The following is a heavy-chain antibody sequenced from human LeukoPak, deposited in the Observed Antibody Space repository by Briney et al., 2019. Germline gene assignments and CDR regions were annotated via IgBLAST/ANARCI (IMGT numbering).Heavy chain of an antibody. CDR1: GGTFSSYA. Sequence: SVKVSCKASGGTFSSYAISWVRQAPGQGLEWTGGIIPIFGTANYAQKFQGRVTITADKSTSTAYMELSSLRSEDTAVYYCATLWFGEYPFDYWGQGTLVTVSS. CDR2: IIPIFGTA. V-gene: IGHV1-69*06. D-gene: IGHD3-10*01. CDR3: ATLWFGEYPFDY. J-gene: IGHJ4*02.